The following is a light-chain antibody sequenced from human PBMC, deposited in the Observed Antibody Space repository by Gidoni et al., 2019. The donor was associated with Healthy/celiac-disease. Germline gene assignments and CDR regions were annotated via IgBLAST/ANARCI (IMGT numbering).Light chain of an antibody. CDR2: SNN. CDR3: AAWDDSLGWV. Sequence: QSGLTQPPSASGTPGQRVTISCSGSSSNIGSNTVNWYQQLPGTAPKLLIYSNNQRPSGVPDRFSGSKSGTSASLAISGLQSEDEADYYCAAWDDSLGWVFGGGTKLTVL. J-gene: IGLJ3*02. V-gene: IGLV1-44*01. CDR1: SSNIGSNT.